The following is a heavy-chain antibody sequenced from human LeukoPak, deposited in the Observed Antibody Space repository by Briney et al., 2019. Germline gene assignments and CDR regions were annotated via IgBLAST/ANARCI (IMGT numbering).Heavy chain of an antibody. D-gene: IGHD1-26*01. CDR1: GFTVSSNY. V-gene: IGHV3-66*01. J-gene: IGHJ4*02. CDR2: IYNGGNT. Sequence: GGSLRLSCAASGFTVSSNYMTWVRQAPGKGLEWVSIIYNGGNTYYADSVKGRFTISRDTSKNTLYLQMNSLRADDTAVYYCVFVVGASPFEYWGQGIQVTVSS. CDR3: VFVVGASPFEY.